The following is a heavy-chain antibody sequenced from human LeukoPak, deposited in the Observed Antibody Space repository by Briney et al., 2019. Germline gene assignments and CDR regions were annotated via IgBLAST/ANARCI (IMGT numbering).Heavy chain of an antibody. D-gene: IGHD3-16*01. J-gene: IGHJ4*02. CDR1: GYTFTNYA. CDR2: MNTNTVNP. V-gene: IGHV7-4-1*02. CDR3: ASASLGAPGY. Sequence: GASVKVSCKASGYTFTNYAINWVRQAPGQGLEWMGWMNTNTVNPTYAQGFTGRFVFSLDTSVSTAYLQISSLKAEDTAVYYCASASLGAPGYWGQGTLVTVSS.